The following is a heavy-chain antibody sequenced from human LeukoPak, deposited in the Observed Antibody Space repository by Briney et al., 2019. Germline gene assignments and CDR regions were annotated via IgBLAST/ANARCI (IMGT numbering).Heavy chain of an antibody. CDR3: ARESTADWFDP. V-gene: IGHV4-59*01. CDR1: GGSISSYY. D-gene: IGHD1-1*01. CDR2: IYYSGTT. Sequence: SETLSLTCTVSGGSISSYYWSWIRQPPGKGLEWIGYIYYSGTTNYNPSLKSRVTISVDTSKNQFSLKLSSVTAADTAVYYCARESTADWFDPWGQGTLVTVSS. J-gene: IGHJ5*02.